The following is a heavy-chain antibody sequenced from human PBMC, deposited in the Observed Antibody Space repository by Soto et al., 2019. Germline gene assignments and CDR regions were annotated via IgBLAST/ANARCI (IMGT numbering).Heavy chain of an antibody. V-gene: IGHV4-39*01. CDR3: ARQWISVVPQAYFDV. CDR2: IYYSGST. Sequence: QSLTCTVTGDSISSRRYYWGWIRQPPGKGLEWIGIIYYSGSTYNNPSLRSRVSMSIDTSKDQFSLKLKSVTAADTALYCCARQWISVVPQAYFDVWGPGPLVTVSS. D-gene: IGHD5-12*01. CDR1: GDSISSRRYY. J-gene: IGHJ4*02.